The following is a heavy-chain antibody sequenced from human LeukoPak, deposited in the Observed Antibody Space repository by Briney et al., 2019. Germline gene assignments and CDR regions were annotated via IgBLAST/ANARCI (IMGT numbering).Heavy chain of an antibody. J-gene: IGHJ4*02. CDR1: GYTFTSYG. V-gene: IGHV1-18*01. Sequence: GASVKVSCKASGYTFTSYGISWVRQAPGQGLEWMGWISAYNGNTNYAQKLQGRVTMTTDTSTSTAYMELRSLRSDDTAVYYCARDRGIAVADYFDYWGQGTLVTVSS. CDR2: ISAYNGNT. D-gene: IGHD6-19*01. CDR3: ARDRGIAVADYFDY.